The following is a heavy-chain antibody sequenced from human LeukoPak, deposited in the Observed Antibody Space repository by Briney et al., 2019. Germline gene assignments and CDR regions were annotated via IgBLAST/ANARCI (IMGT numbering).Heavy chain of an antibody. J-gene: IGHJ4*02. Sequence: GGSLRLSCAASGFTVSSNYMSWVRQAPGKGLEWVAVIWYDGSNKYYADSVKGRFTISRDNSKNTLYLQMNSLRAEDTAVYYCARGYDDSSGYYYYYWGQGTLVTVSS. V-gene: IGHV3-33*08. CDR2: IWYDGSNK. CDR3: ARGYDDSSGYYYYY. D-gene: IGHD3-22*01. CDR1: GFTVSSNY.